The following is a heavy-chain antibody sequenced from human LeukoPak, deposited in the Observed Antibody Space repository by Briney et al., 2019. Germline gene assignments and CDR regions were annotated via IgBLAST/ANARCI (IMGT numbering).Heavy chain of an antibody. CDR2: INHSGST. Sequence: SETLSLTCAVYGGSFSGYYWSWIRQPPGKGLEWIGEINHSGSTNHNPSLKSRVTISVDTSKNQFSLKLSSVTAADTAVYYCARPSLPYSSSWYFDYWGQGTLVTAS. D-gene: IGHD6-13*01. CDR1: GGSFSGYY. V-gene: IGHV4-34*01. CDR3: ARPSLPYSSSWYFDY. J-gene: IGHJ4*02.